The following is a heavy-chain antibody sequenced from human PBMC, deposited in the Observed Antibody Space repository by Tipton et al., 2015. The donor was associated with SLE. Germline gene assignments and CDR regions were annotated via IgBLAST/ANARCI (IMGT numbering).Heavy chain of an antibody. CDR3: ASLRFYGDYDLGR. D-gene: IGHD4-17*01. CDR1: GDTIDGNTYF. CDR2: ISYSGAT. V-gene: IGHV4-39*07. Sequence: TLSLTCTVSGDTIDGNTYFWDWIRQPPGKGLMLIGSISYSGATSYNPSLKSRVTISVDTSKNQFSLSLISVTAADTAVYYCASLRFYGDYDLGRWGQGALVTVSS. J-gene: IGHJ4*02.